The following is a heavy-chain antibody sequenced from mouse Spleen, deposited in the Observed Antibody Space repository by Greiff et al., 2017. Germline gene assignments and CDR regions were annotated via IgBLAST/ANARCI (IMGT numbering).Heavy chain of an antibody. Sequence: VQLQQSGAELVRPGASVTLSCKASGYTFTDYEMHWVKQTPVHGLEWIGAIDPETGGTAYNQKFKGKATLTADKSSSTAYMELRSLTSEDSAVYYCTRGYYRYDRSFAYWGQGTLVTVSA. D-gene: IGHD2-14*01. V-gene: IGHV1-15*01. J-gene: IGHJ3*01. CDR3: TRGYYRYDRSFAY. CDR2: IDPETGGT. CDR1: GYTFTDYE.